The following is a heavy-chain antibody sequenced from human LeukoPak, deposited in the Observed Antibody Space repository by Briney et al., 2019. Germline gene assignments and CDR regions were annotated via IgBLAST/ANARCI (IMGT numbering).Heavy chain of an antibody. CDR2: ISGSGGST. Sequence: GGSLRLSCAASGFIFGSYAMSWVRQAPGKGLEWVSAISGSGGSTYYADSVKGRFTISRDNSKNTLYLQMNSLRAEDTAVYYCAKSGPPAGSGRVYYFDYWGQGTLVTVSS. CDR1: GFIFGSYA. D-gene: IGHD6-19*01. CDR3: AKSGPPAGSGRVYYFDY. J-gene: IGHJ4*02. V-gene: IGHV3-23*01.